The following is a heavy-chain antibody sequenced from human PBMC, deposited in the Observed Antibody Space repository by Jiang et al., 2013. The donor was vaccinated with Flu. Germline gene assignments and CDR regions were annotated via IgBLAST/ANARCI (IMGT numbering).Heavy chain of an antibody. J-gene: IGHJ5*02. V-gene: IGHV1-69*01. Sequence: GAEVKKPGSSVKVSCKASGGTFSSYAISWVRQAPGQGLEWMGGIIPIFGTANYAQKFQGRVTITADESTSTAYMELSSLRSEDTAVYYCARDLAWDIVVVVAATGNWFDPWGQGTLVTVSS. CDR3: ARDLAWDIVVVVAATGNWFDP. CDR1: GGTFSSYA. CDR2: IIPIFGTA. D-gene: IGHD2-15*01.